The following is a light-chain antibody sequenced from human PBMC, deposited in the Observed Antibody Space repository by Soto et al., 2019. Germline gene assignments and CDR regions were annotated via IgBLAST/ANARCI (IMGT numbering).Light chain of an antibody. Sequence: DIPMTQSPSTLSASVGDRVTITCRASERISSWLAWYQQKPGKAPKLLIYKASTLQSGVPSRFSGSESGTEFTLTINSLQPDDFATYYCQQYSTWWTFGQGTKVEI. CDR3: QQYSTWWT. V-gene: IGKV1-5*03. CDR2: KAS. CDR1: ERISSW. J-gene: IGKJ1*01.